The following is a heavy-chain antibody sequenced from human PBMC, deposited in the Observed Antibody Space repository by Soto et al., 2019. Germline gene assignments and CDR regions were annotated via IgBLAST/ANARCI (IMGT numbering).Heavy chain of an antibody. D-gene: IGHD5-18*01. V-gene: IGHV4-34*01. CDR3: ARGLGYGLPSWFDP. CDR2: INHSGST. J-gene: IGHJ5*02. CDR1: GGSFSGYY. Sequence: QVQLQQWGAGLLKPSETLSLTCAVYGGSFSGYYWSWIRQPPGKGLEWIGEINHSGSTNYNPSLKSRVTISVDTSKNQFSRELSSVTAADTAVYYCARGLGYGLPSWFDPWGQGTLVTVSS.